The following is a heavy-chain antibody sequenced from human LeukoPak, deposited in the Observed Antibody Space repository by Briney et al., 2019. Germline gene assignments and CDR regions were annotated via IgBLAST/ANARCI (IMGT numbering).Heavy chain of an antibody. CDR2: IYTSGST. CDR3: VLYCSGGSCTEHDY. CDR1: GGSISSYY. Sequence: SETLSLTCTVSGGSISSYYWSWIRQPAGKGLEWIGRIYTSGSTNYNPSLKSRVTISVDTSKNQFSLKLSSVTAADTAVYYCVLYCSGGSCTEHDYWGQGTLVTVSS. V-gene: IGHV4-4*07. J-gene: IGHJ4*02. D-gene: IGHD2-15*01.